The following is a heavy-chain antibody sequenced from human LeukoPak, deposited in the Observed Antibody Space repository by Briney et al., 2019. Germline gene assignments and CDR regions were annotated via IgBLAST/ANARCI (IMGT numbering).Heavy chain of an antibody. CDR3: AKVPRGGHYYYYMDV. CDR1: GFTFSSYA. V-gene: IGHV3-23*01. Sequence: PAGGSLRLSCAASGFTFSSYAMSWVRQAPGKGLEWVSAISGSGGSTYYADSVKGRFTISRDNSKNTLYLQMNSLRAEDTAVYYCAKVPRGGHYYYYMDVWGKGTTVTVSS. D-gene: IGHD2-15*01. CDR2: ISGSGGST. J-gene: IGHJ6*03.